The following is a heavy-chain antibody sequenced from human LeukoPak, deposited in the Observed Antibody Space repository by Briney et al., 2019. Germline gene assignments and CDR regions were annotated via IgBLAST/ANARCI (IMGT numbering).Heavy chain of an antibody. Sequence: GGSLRLSCAASGFTFSNHGMNWVRQAPGKGLEWLSGVSPPGGGTYYADSVKGRFTISRDDSKNTLSLQMNGLRVEDTAVYHCARDLAWGAFDYWGQGTLVTVSS. D-gene: IGHD7-27*01. V-gene: IGHV3-23*01. CDR2: VSPPGGGT. J-gene: IGHJ4*02. CDR3: ARDLAWGAFDY. CDR1: GFTFSNHG.